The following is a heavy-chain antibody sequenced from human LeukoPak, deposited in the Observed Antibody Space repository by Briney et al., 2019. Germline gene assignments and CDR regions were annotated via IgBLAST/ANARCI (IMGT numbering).Heavy chain of an antibody. J-gene: IGHJ4*02. CDR1: GYTFTGYY. V-gene: IGHV1-2*02. D-gene: IGHD3-3*01. Sequence: ASVKVSCKASGYTFTGYYMHWVRQAPGQGLEWMGWINPNSGGTNYAQKFQGRVTMTRDTSISTAYMELSRLRSDDTAVYYCARGLGRVIKIFGAFGYWGKGTLVTVSS. CDR3: ARGLGRVIKIFGAFGY. CDR2: INPNSGGT.